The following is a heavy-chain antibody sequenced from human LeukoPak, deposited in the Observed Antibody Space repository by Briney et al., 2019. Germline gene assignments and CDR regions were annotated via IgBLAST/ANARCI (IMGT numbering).Heavy chain of an antibody. Sequence: SVKVSCKASGGTFSSYAISWVRQAPGQGLEWMGGIIPIFGTANYAQKFQGRVTITADESTSTAYMELSSLRSEDTAVYYCARDCSSTSCYLDYWGQGTLVTVSS. CDR3: ARDCSSTSCYLDY. J-gene: IGHJ4*02. V-gene: IGHV1-69*13. CDR2: IIPIFGTA. D-gene: IGHD2-2*01. CDR1: GGTFSSYA.